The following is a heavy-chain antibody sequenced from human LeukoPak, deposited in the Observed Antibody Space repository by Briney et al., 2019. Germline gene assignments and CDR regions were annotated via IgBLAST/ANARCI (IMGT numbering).Heavy chain of an antibody. J-gene: IGHJ4*02. CDR1: GFTVSSNY. Sequence: GGSLRLSCAASGFTVSSNYMSWVRQAPGKGLEWVSVIYSGGSTYYADSVKGRFTVSRDNSKNTLYLQMNSLRAEDTAVYYCARIGYYYDSSGYCYFDCWGQGTLVTVSS. D-gene: IGHD3-22*01. CDR3: ARIGYYYDSSGYCYFDC. V-gene: IGHV3-66*01. CDR2: IYSGGST.